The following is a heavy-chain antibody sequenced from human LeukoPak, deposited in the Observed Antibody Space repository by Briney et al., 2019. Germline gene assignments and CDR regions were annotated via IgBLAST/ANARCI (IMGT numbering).Heavy chain of an antibody. CDR1: GFTFVDYA. D-gene: IGHD1-1*01. V-gene: IGHV3-43D*03. J-gene: IGHJ4*02. Sequence: GGSLRLSCAASGFTFVDYAMHWVRQALGKGLEWVSLINWDGGSTYYADSVKGRFTISRDNSKNSLYLEMNSLRAEDTALYYCVKAPTLTGTAYYFDYWGQGTLVTVSS. CDR2: INWDGGST. CDR3: VKAPTLTGTAYYFDY.